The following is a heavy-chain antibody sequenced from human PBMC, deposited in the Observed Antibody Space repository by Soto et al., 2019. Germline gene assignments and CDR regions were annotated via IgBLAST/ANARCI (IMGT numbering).Heavy chain of an antibody. V-gene: IGHV4-31*03. CDR3: ASLSPVHWGSDSAFEMDYSYGMDV. CDR2: IYYSGST. CDR1: GGSISSGGYY. D-gene: IGHD3-10*01. Sequence: QVQLQESGPGLVKPSQTLSLTCTVSGGSISSGGYYWSWIRQHPGKGLEWIGYIYYSGSTYYNPSLKSRVTISVDTSKNQFSLKLSSVTAADTAVYYCASLSPVHWGSDSAFEMDYSYGMDVWGQGTTVTVSS. J-gene: IGHJ6*02.